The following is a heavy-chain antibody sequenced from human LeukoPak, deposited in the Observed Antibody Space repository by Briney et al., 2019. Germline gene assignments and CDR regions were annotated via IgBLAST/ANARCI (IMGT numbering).Heavy chain of an antibody. V-gene: IGHV3-48*03. CDR2: ISSSGSTI. J-gene: IGHJ6*03. Sequence: GGSLRLSCAASGFTFSSYEMNWVRQAPGKGLEWVSYISSSGSTIHYADSVKGRFTISRDSAKNSLYLQMNSLRVDDTAVYYCARERKSNYYMDVWGKGTTVTVSS. CDR1: GFTFSSYE. CDR3: ARERKSNYYMDV.